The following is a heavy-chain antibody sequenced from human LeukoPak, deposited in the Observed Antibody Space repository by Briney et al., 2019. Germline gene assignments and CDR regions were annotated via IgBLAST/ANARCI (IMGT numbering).Heavy chain of an antibody. J-gene: IGHJ2*01. V-gene: IGHV4-59*01. CDR2: IYYSGST. CDR1: GGSISSYY. CDR3: ARDTLGGGVDTHWYFDL. D-gene: IGHD3-3*01. Sequence: SETLSLTCTVSGGSISSYYWSWIRQPPGKGLEWIGYIYYSGSTNYNPSLKSRVTISVDTSKNQFSLKLSSVTAADTAVYYCARDTLGGGVDTHWYFDLWGRGTLVTVSS.